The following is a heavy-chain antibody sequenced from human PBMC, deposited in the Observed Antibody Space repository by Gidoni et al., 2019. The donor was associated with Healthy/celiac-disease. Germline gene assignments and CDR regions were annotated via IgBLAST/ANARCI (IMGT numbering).Heavy chain of an antibody. CDR1: GFTFSSYS. Sequence: EVQLVESGGGLVKPGGSLSLSCAASGFTFSSYSMNWVRQAPGKGLEWVSSISSSSSYIYYADSVKGRFTISRDNAKNSLYLQMNSLRAEDTAVYYCARAPVSEVIDYWGQGTLVTVSS. CDR3: ARAPVSEVIDY. V-gene: IGHV3-21*01. D-gene: IGHD1-26*01. J-gene: IGHJ4*02. CDR2: ISSSSSYI.